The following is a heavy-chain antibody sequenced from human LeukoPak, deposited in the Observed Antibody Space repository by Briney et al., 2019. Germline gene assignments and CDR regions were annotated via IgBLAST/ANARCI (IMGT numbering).Heavy chain of an antibody. Sequence: PGGSLRLSCAASGFTFSRYTMNWVRQAPGKGLEWVSSISSSSSYIYYADSVKGRFTISRDNAKNSLYLQMNSLRAEDTAVYYCARDPRGGPFDYWGQGTLVTVSS. CDR1: GFTFSRYT. J-gene: IGHJ4*02. CDR2: ISSSSSYI. CDR3: ARDPRGGPFDY. D-gene: IGHD1-26*01. V-gene: IGHV3-21*01.